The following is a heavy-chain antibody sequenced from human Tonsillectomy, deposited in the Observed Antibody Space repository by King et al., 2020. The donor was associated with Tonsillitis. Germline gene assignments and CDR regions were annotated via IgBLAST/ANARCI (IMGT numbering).Heavy chain of an antibody. CDR1: GFTFSNYN. CDR2: ISSSSSDI. J-gene: IGHJ4*02. CDR3: ARVLYSGSYLVDY. Sequence: QLVQSGGGLVKPGGSLRLSCAASGFTFSNYNMNWVRQAPGKGLEWVSSISSSSSDIYYADSVKGRFTISRDNAKNSLYLQMNSLRAEDTAVYYCARVLYSGSYLVDYWGQGTLVTVSS. V-gene: IGHV3-21*01. D-gene: IGHD1-26*01.